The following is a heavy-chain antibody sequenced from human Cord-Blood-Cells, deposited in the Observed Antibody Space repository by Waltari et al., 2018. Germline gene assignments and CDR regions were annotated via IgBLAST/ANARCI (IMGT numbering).Heavy chain of an antibody. D-gene: IGHD2-21*01. J-gene: IGHJ3*02. Sequence: DVQLVQSGAEVKQPGESLTISGKGSGYSFTRYWIGWVRKMPGKGLEWMGIFYPGDSDTRYSPSFQGQVTISADKSISTAYLQWSSLKASDTAMYYCATRDEGKADAFDIWGQGTMVTVSS. V-gene: IGHV5-51*01. CDR1: GYSFTRYW. CDR3: ATRDEGKADAFDI. CDR2: FYPGDSDT.